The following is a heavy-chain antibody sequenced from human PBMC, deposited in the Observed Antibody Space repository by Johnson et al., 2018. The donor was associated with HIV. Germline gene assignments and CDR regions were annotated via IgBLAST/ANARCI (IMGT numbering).Heavy chain of an antibody. J-gene: IGHJ3*01. V-gene: IGHV3-30*02. CDR2: IRYDGRNK. CDR1: GFTFSSYG. CDR3: ARESPGGDALDL. Sequence: QVQLVESGGGVVRPGGSLRLSCAASGFTFSSYGMHWVRQAPGKGLEWVAFIRYDGRNKYYADSVKGRFTSSRDNSKDTLYLQMNNLRDEDTAVHYCARESPGGDALDLWGQGTMVTVSS. D-gene: IGHD1-14*01.